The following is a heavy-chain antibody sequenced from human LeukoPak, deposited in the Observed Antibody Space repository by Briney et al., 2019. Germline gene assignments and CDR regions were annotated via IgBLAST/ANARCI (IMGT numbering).Heavy chain of an antibody. CDR3: AKGIAGRPYYYYGMDV. CDR2: ISGSGGST. J-gene: IGHJ6*02. D-gene: IGHD6-13*01. CDR1: GFTVSSDY. Sequence: GGSLRLSCAASGFTVSSDYMSWVRQAPGKGLEWVSAISGSGGSTFYADSVKGRFTISRDNSKNTLYLQMNSLRAEDTAIYYCAKGIAGRPYYYYGMDVWGQGTTVTVSS. V-gene: IGHV3-23*01.